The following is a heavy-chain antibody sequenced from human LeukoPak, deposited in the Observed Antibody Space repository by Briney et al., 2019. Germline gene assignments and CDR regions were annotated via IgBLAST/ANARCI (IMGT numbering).Heavy chain of an antibody. CDR3: AKDTYGSGSYSYGY. D-gene: IGHD3-10*01. Sequence: GGSLRLSCAASGFTFSSYAMSWVRQAPGKGLEWVSAISGSSGSTYYADSVKGRFTISRDNSKNTLYLQMNSLRAEDTAVYYCAKDTYGSGSYSYGYWGQGTLVTVSS. J-gene: IGHJ4*02. CDR1: GFTFSSYA. V-gene: IGHV3-23*01. CDR2: ISGSSGST.